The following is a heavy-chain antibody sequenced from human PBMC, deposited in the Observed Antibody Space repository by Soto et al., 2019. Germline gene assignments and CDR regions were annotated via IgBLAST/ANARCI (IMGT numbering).Heavy chain of an antibody. CDR3: ARGTVVVPAYYMDV. V-gene: IGHV4-34*01. D-gene: IGHD2-2*01. Sequence: SETLSLTCAVYGGSFSGYYWSWIRQPPGKGLEWIGEINHSGSTNYNPSLKSRVTISVDTSKNQFSLKLSSVTAADTAVYYCARGTVVVPAYYMDVWGKGTTVTVS. CDR1: GGSFSGYY. CDR2: INHSGST. J-gene: IGHJ6*03.